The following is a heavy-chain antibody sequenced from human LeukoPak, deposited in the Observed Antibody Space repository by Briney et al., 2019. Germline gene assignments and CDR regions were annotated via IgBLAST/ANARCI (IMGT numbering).Heavy chain of an antibody. Sequence: SQALSLTCTVSGGSISSGSYYWSWIRQPAGKGLEWIGRIYTSGSTNYNPSLKSRVTISVDTSKNQFSLKLSSVTAADTAVYYCARVFIRARYYMDLWGKGTRHTVSS. D-gene: IGHD3-3*01. CDR2: IYTSGST. CDR3: ARVFIRARYYMDL. V-gene: IGHV4-61*02. J-gene: IGHJ6*03. CDR1: GGSISSGSYY.